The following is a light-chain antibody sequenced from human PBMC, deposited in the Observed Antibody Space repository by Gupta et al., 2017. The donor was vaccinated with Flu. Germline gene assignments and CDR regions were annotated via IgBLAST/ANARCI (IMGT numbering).Light chain of an antibody. Sequence: QSALTQPASVPGSPGQSITISCTGTSSDVGASNSVSWYQHHPGKAPKLMIYDVSARPSGVSDRFSGSKSGNTASLTISGLQAEDEADYYCSSYTTRSNVVFGGGTKVTVL. CDR3: SSYTTRSNVV. V-gene: IGLV2-14*03. CDR2: DVS. CDR1: SSDVGASNS. J-gene: IGLJ2*01.